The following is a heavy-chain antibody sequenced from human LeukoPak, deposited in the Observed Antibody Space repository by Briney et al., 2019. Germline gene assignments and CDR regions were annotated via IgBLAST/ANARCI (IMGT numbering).Heavy chain of an antibody. CDR2: IYYSGST. V-gene: IGHV4-31*03. CDR3: ARGRAWWFDP. Sequence: SETLSLTCTVSGGSISSGGYYWSWIRQHPGKGLEWIGYIYYSGSTYYNPSLKSRVTISVDTSKNQFSLKLSSVTAADTAVYHCARGRAWWFDPWGQGTLVTVSS. D-gene: IGHD3-10*01. CDR1: GGSISSGGYY. J-gene: IGHJ5*02.